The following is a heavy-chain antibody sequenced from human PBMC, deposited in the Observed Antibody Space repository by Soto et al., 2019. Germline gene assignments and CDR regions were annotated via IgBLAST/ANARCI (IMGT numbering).Heavy chain of an antibody. J-gene: IGHJ4*02. D-gene: IGHD3-3*01. V-gene: IGHV1-18*01. CDR1: GYTFTSYG. CDR2: ISAYNGNT. CDR3: ARTNFGVVIMARGPGFDY. Sequence: ASVKVSCKASGYTFTSYGISWVRQAPGQGLEWMGWISAYNGNTNYAKKLQGRVTMTTDTSTSTAYMELRSLRSDDTAVYYCARTNFGVVIMARGPGFDYWGQGTLATVSS.